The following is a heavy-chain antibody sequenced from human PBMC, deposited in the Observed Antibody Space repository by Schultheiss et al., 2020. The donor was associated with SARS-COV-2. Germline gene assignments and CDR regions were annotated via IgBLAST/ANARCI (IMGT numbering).Heavy chain of an antibody. CDR3: ARADFIPTAEDNDSSGQGDAFDI. J-gene: IGHJ3*02. Sequence: SETLSLTCTVSGYSITSNYYWGWIRQSPGKGLEWIGEINHSGSTNYNPSLKSRVTISVDTSKNQFSLKLSSVTAADTAVYYCARADFIPTAEDNDSSGQGDAFDIWGQGTMVTVSS. CDR1: GYSITSNYY. D-gene: IGHD3-22*01. CDR2: INHSGST. V-gene: IGHV4-38-2*02.